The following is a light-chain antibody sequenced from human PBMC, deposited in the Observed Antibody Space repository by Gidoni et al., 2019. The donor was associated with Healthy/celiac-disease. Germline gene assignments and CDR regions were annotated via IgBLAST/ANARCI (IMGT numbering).Light chain of an antibody. J-gene: IGKJ3*01. CDR3: QQYDNLPLFT. V-gene: IGKV1-33*01. Sequence: DIHMTQSPSSLSASVGDRVTITCQASQDISNYLNWYQQKPWKDTQLLIYDACNLETGVPSRFSGSGSGTDFTFTISSLQPDDIATYYCQQYDNLPLFTFGPGTKVDIK. CDR1: QDISNY. CDR2: DAC.